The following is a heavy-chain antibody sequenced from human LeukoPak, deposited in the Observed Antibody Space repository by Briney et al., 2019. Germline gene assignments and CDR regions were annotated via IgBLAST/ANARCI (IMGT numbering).Heavy chain of an antibody. Sequence: ASVKVSCKASGYTFTDYYMHWVRQAPGQRLEWMGWINPNSGGTNYAQKFQGRVTMTRDTSISTAYMELSRLRDDDTAVYYCARGYGDHPIRYNWFDPWGLGTLVTVSS. CDR3: ARGYGDHPIRYNWFDP. J-gene: IGHJ5*02. CDR2: INPNSGGT. D-gene: IGHD4-17*01. CDR1: GYTFTDYY. V-gene: IGHV1-2*02.